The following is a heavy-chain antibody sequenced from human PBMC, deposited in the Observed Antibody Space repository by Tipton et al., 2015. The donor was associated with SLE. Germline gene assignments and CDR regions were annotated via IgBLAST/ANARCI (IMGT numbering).Heavy chain of an antibody. CDR1: GFTFDVYG. Sequence: SLRLSCAASGFTFDVYGMSWVRQVPGKGLEWVANIKQDGSEKYYVDSVKGRFTISRDNAKNSLYLQMNSLRAEDTAVYYCARVDILTGYYRTLGMDVWGQGTTVTVSS. V-gene: IGHV3-7*01. CDR3: ARVDILTGYYRTLGMDV. CDR2: IKQDGSEK. J-gene: IGHJ6*02. D-gene: IGHD3-9*01.